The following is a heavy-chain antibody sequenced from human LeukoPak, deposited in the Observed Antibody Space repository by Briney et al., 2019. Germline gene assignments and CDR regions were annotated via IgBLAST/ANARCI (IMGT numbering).Heavy chain of an antibody. CDR3: ARLYYVFWGGYYWEGGYGMDV. Sequence: ASVKVSCKASGYTFTGYYMHWVRQAPGQGLEWMGWINPNSGGTNYAQKFQGRVTMTRDTSISTAYMELSRLRSDDTAVYYCARLYYVFWGGYYWEGGYGMDVGGKGTRVTVSS. V-gene: IGHV1-2*02. J-gene: IGHJ6*04. D-gene: IGHD3-3*01. CDR1: GYTFTGYY. CDR2: INPNSGGT.